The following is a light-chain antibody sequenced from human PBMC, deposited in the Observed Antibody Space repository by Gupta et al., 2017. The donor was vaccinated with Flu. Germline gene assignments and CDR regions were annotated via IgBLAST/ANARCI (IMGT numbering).Light chain of an antibody. Sequence: DIQLTQSPSFLSTSVGDRVTITCRASQVISSYLAWYQLKPGKAPKLLIYGSSTLQSGVPSRFSGSGSGTEFTLTISSLQPEDFATYYCQQLNNYPPITFGQGTRLEIK. V-gene: IGKV1-9*01. CDR3: QQLNNYPPIT. J-gene: IGKJ5*01. CDR1: QVISSY. CDR2: GSS.